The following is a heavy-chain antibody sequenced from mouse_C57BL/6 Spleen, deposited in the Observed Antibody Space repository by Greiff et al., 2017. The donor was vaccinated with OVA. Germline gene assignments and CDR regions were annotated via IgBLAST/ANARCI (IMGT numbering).Heavy chain of an antibody. J-gene: IGHJ1*03. V-gene: IGHV1-72*01. CDR3: ARSDYGSSYDYWYFDV. Sequence: QVQLQQPGAELVKPGASVKLSCKASGYTFTSYWMHWVKQRPGRGLEWIGRIDPNSGGTKYNEKFKSKATLTVDKPSSTAYMQLSSLTSEDSAVYYWARSDYGSSYDYWYFDVWGTGTTVTVSS. CDR2: IDPNSGGT. D-gene: IGHD1-1*01. CDR1: GYTFTSYW.